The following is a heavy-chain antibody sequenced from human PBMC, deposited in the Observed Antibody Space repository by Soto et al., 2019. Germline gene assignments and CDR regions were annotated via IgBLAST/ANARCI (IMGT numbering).Heavy chain of an antibody. Sequence: SVKVSCKASGFTFTSSAVQWVRQARGQRLEWIGWIVVGSGNTNYAQKFQERVTITRDMSTSTAYMELSSLRSEDTAVYYCAARRDWYNWFDPWGQGTLVTVSS. CDR2: IVVGSGNT. CDR3: AARRDWYNWFDP. D-gene: IGHD3-9*01. J-gene: IGHJ5*02. V-gene: IGHV1-58*01. CDR1: GFTFTSSA.